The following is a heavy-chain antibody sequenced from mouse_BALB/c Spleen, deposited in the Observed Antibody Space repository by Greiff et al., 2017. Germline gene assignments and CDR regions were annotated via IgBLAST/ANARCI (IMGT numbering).Heavy chain of an antibody. D-gene: IGHD1-3*01. CDR3: ARVGEKRLTWFAY. CDR2: ISSGGSYT. CDR1: GFTFSSYA. V-gene: IGHV5-9-4*01. Sequence: EVQLVESGGGLVKPGGSLKLSCAASGFTFSSYAMSWVRQSPEKRLEWVAEISSGGSYTYYPDTVTGRFTISRDNAKNTLYLEMSSLRSEDTAMYYCARVGEKRLTWFAYWGQGTLVTVSA. J-gene: IGHJ3*01.